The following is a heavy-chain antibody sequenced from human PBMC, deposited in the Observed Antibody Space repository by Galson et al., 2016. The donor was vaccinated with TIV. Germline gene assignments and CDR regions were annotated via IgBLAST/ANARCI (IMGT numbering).Heavy chain of an antibody. CDR3: AIVRFCSSTNCLGYLDN. CDR1: GFVFGTYG. D-gene: IGHD2-2*01. Sequence: SLRLSCAASGFVFGTYGMYWVRQAPGKGLEWVGLIWYDGVKTDYVDSVKGRFTISRDNSKNTLYLQMDRLRVEDTAVYFWAIVRFCSSTNCLGYLDNWGQGAQVIVSS. CDR2: IWYDGVKT. J-gene: IGHJ4*02. V-gene: IGHV3-33*03.